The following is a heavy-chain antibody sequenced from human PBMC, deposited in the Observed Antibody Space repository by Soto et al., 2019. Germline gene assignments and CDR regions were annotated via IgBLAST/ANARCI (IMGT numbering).Heavy chain of an antibody. D-gene: IGHD6-19*01. CDR1: GGTPSNSA. Sequence: QVHLLLQSGAEVKKPGSSVKVSCKASGGTPSNSAISWVRQAPGQGLEWMGGIIPVFGLVKYAQNFQGRVTITADEPTNTAYMELRSLRPEDTAVYYCAGGRIVVVGSRAYYGMDVWGQGTTVTVSS. CDR2: IIPVFGLV. V-gene: IGHV1-69*01. J-gene: IGHJ6*02. CDR3: AGGRIVVVGSRAYYGMDV.